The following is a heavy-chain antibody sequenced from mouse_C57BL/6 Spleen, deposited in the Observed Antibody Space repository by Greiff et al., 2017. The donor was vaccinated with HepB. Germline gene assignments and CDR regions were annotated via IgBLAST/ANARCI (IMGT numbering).Heavy chain of an antibody. V-gene: IGHV5-17*01. CDR1: GFTFSDYG. CDR2: ISSGSSTI. D-gene: IGHD2-4*01. Sequence: EVQLVESGGGLVKPGGSLKLSCAASGFTFSDYGMHWVRQAPEKGLEWVAYISSGSSTIYYADTVKGRFTISRDNAKNTLFLQMTSLRSEDTAMYYCARLYYDYDERDYRGQGTTLTVSS. J-gene: IGHJ2*01. CDR3: ARLYYDYDERDY.